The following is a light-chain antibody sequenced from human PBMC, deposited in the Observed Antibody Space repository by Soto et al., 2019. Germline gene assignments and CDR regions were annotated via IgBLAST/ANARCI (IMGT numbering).Light chain of an antibody. Sequence: DIQMTQSPSSLSASVGDRVTITCQANEDIRNSLHWYQQKPGKAPNLLIYDASNVETGVPSRFSGSGFGTDFTFTISRLQPEDVATYYCQQYGDLPVTFCPGTKVDIK. CDR2: DAS. CDR3: QQYGDLPVT. V-gene: IGKV1-33*01. J-gene: IGKJ3*01. CDR1: EDIRNS.